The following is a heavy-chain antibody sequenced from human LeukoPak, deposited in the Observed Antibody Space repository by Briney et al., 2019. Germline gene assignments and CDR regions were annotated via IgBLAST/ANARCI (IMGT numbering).Heavy chain of an antibody. CDR3: AKDGAMVRGVGDAFDI. Sequence: GGSLRLSCAASGFTFSSYGMSWVRQAPGKGLEWVSAISGSGGSTYYADSVKGRLTISRDNSKNTLYLQLNSLRAEDTAVYYCAKDGAMVRGVGDAFDIWGQGTMVTVSS. J-gene: IGHJ3*02. CDR2: ISGSGGST. CDR1: GFTFSSYG. V-gene: IGHV3-23*01. D-gene: IGHD3-10*01.